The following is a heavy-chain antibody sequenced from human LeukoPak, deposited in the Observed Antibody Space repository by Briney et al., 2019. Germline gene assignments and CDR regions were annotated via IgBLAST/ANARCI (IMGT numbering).Heavy chain of an antibody. D-gene: IGHD1-26*01. V-gene: IGHV4-34*01. J-gene: IGHJ6*03. CDR2: INHSGST. CDR3: ARQGEHSGTYYYMDV. CDR1: GGSFSGYY. Sequence: SETLSLTCAVYGGSFSGYYWSWIRQPPGKGLEWIGEINHSGSTNYNPSLKSRITVSVDTSENQFSLKLSSVTAADTAVYYCARQGEHSGTYYYMDVWGKGTTVTVSS.